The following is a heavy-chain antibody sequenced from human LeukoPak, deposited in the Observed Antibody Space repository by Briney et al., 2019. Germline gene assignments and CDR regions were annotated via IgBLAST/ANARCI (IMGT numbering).Heavy chain of an antibody. CDR3: TRDHCSGDNCPSFDY. CDR2: IGAYNGDT. D-gene: IGHD2-15*01. CDR1: GYTFTSFG. V-gene: IGHV1-18*04. Sequence: GASVKVSCKPSGYTFTSFGISCVRQAPGQGLEWMGWIGAYNGDTNYAQKFQGRVTMTTDTSTSTAYMDLRSLRSDDTAVYYCTRDHCSGDNCPSFDYWGQGTLVTVSS. J-gene: IGHJ4*02.